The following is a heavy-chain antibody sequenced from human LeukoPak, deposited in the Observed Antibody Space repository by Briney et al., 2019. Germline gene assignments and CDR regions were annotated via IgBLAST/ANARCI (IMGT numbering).Heavy chain of an antibody. J-gene: IGHJ6*03. CDR3: ARVSLPAAMNYYYYMDV. CDR2: INTNTGNP. Sequence: ASVKVSCKASGYTFTTYAMNWVRQAPGQGLEWMGWINTNTGNPTYAQGFTGRFVFSLDTSVSTAYLQISSLKAEDTAVYYCARVSLPAAMNYYYYMDVWGKGTTVTVSS. D-gene: IGHD2-2*01. V-gene: IGHV7-4-1*02. CDR1: GYTFTTYA.